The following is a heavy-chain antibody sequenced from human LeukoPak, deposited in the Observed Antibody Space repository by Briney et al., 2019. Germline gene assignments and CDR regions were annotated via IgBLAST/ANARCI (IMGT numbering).Heavy chain of an antibody. D-gene: IGHD3-22*01. CDR3: AKDMGYYDSSGYSALFDY. CDR1: GFTFDDYA. CDR2: ISWNSGSI. J-gene: IGHJ4*02. V-gene: IGHV3-9*01. Sequence: GGSLRLSCAASGFTFDDYAMHWVRQAPGKGLEWVSGISWNSGSIGYADSVKGRFTISRDNAENSLYLQMNSLRAEDTALYYCAKDMGYYDSSGYSALFDYWGQGTLVTVSS.